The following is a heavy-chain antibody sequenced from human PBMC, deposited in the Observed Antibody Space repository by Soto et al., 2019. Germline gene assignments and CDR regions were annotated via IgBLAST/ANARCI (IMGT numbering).Heavy chain of an antibody. CDR3: AREYQPQIGPSYYYYGMDV. V-gene: IGHV4-59*01. CDR2: IYYSGTT. D-gene: IGHD2-2*01. CDR1: DDSISYYY. J-gene: IGHJ6*02. Sequence: SETLSLTCTVSDDSISYYYWSWIRQPPGKGLEWIGYIYYSGTTNINPSLMSRVTISVDTSEKQLSLRLSSVTAADTAVYYCAREYQPQIGPSYYYYGMDVWGQGTTVTVSS.